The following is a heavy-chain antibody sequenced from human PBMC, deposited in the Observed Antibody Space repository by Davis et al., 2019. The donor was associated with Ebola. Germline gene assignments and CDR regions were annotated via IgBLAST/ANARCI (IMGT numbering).Heavy chain of an antibody. CDR1: GGSLSGYS. CDR2: VNHSGRT. D-gene: IGHD3-3*01. Sequence: SETLSLTCAVYGGSLSGYSWTWIRQTPGKGLEWIGEVNHSGRTNYNPSLKSRVTISVDTSKNQFSLKLSSVTAADTAVYYCASSDDFDYWGQGTLVTVSS. J-gene: IGHJ4*02. V-gene: IGHV4-34*01. CDR3: ASSDDFDY.